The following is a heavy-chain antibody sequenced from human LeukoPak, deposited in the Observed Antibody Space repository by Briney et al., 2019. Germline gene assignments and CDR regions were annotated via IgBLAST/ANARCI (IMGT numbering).Heavy chain of an antibody. CDR3: ARLPVNFYFDL. CDR1: GVSISTAGYS. Sequence: SETLSLTCAVSGVSISTAGYSWSWIRPPPGKRLEWIGYLFHSGTPYYNPSLKGRVTISVDRSKNQFSLKLNSLTAADTAVYYCARLPVNFYFDLWGRGTLVTVSS. V-gene: IGHV4-30-2*01. CDR2: LFHSGTP. J-gene: IGHJ2*01. D-gene: IGHD2/OR15-2a*01.